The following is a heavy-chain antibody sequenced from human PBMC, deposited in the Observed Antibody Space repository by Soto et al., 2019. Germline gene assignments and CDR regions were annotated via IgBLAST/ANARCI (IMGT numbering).Heavy chain of an antibody. V-gene: IGHV5-10-1*01. CDR2: IDPSDSCT. D-gene: IGHD2-2*01. Sequence: GDSLKISCKGSGYSFTSCWSSWVRQMPGKGLEWMGRIDPSDSCTNYSPSFQGHVTISADKSISTAYLQWSSLKASDTAMYYCASSPRGYGSSTSGPELGNSHGLDV. J-gene: IGHJ6*01. CDR3: ASSPRGYGSSTSGPELGNSHGLDV. CDR1: GYSFTSCW.